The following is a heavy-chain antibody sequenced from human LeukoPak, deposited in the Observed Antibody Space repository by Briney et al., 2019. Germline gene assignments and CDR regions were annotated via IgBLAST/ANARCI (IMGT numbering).Heavy chain of an antibody. Sequence: SETLSLTCTVSGGSISSYYWSWIRQPPGKGLEWIGYIYYSGSTNYNPSLKSRVTMSVDTSKNQFSLKLSSVTAADTAVYYCARVKGREGSTVIIDYWGQGTLVTVSS. CDR1: GGSISSYY. CDR2: IYYSGST. CDR3: ARVKGREGSTVIIDY. D-gene: IGHD3-10*01. V-gene: IGHV4-59*01. J-gene: IGHJ4*02.